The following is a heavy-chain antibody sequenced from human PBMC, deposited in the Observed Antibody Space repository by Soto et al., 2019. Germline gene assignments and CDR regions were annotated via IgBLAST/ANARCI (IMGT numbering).Heavy chain of an antibody. D-gene: IGHD5-12*01. CDR3: VKDRVPGAYGHYYGMDV. Sequence: GSLRLSGRVSVFTFNNSGMHWVRQAPGKGLEWMAVISYDGSEKHYADSMKGRLTISRDNSKNTLHLQMNSLRAEDTAIYYCVKDRVPGAYGHYYGMDVWGQGTTVTVSS. J-gene: IGHJ6*02. CDR1: VFTFNNSG. V-gene: IGHV3-30*18. CDR2: ISYDGSEK.